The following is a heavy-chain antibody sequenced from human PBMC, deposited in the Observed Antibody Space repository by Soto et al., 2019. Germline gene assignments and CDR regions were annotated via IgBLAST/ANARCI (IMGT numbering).Heavy chain of an antibody. CDR2: IYYSGST. CDR3: ARDVPGTGVNY. CDR1: GGSVSSGSYS. J-gene: IGHJ4*02. D-gene: IGHD3-10*01. Sequence: QVQLQESGPGLVTPSETLSLTCTVSGGSVSSGSYSWSWIRQPPGKGLEWIGYIYYSGSTNYNPSLQSRVTISVDTSNNQFSLQLRSVTAADTAVYYCARDVPGTGVNYWGQGSLVTVSS. V-gene: IGHV4-61*01.